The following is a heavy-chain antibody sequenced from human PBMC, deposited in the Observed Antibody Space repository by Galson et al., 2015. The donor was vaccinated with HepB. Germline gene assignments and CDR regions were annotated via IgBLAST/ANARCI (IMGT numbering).Heavy chain of an antibody. Sequence: SVKVSCKASGYTFSSIAIHWVRQAPGQRLEWMGWINPGNGDTKYSQKFQDRVTIVGDTSATTAYMELNSLTSEDTAVYYCARDYAVFKTKYCTSTNCYGDHYYYYGLDVWGQGTTVTVSS. CDR3: ARDYAVFKTKYCTSTNCYGDHYYYYGLDV. CDR1: GYTFSSIA. D-gene: IGHD2-2*01. J-gene: IGHJ6*02. CDR2: INPGNGDT. V-gene: IGHV1-3*01.